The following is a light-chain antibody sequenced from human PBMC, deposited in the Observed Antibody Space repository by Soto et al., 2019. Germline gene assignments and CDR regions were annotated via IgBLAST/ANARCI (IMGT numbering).Light chain of an antibody. CDR1: QTIRNN. Sequence: EIVMTQSPATLSVSPGERTTLSCRASQTIRNNLAWYQVRPGQAPRLVIFGASNRATGFPARFSGSGSGTEFTLSISSLQSEDFAVYYCQQYIYWPYTFGQGTKVDIK. CDR2: GAS. J-gene: IGKJ2*01. CDR3: QQYIYWPYT. V-gene: IGKV3-15*01.